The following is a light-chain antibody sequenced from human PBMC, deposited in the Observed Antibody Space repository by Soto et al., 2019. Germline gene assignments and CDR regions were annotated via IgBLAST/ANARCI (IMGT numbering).Light chain of an antibody. Sequence: EIVMTQSPATLSVSPGEGATLSCRASQSISSNLAWYQQKPGQAPKLLIYGASTRATGFPARFSGSGSGTEFTLTISSLQSEDFAVYYCQQYNDWTLTFSGGTKVEIK. CDR3: QQYNDWTLT. J-gene: IGKJ4*01. V-gene: IGKV3-15*01. CDR1: QSISSN. CDR2: GAS.